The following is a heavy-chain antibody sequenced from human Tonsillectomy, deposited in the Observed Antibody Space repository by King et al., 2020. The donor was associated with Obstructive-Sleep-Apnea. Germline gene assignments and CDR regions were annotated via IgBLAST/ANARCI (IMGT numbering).Heavy chain of an antibody. CDR1: GGSLSRSSYY. CDR3: ARDGGYSYGFEY. Sequence: QLQESGPGLVKPSETLSLTCTVSGGSLSRSSYYWGWTRPPPGKGLEWIGSIHYSGNTYYNPSLKSRVTISVDTSKNQFFLKLSSVTAADTAVYYCARDGGYSYGFEYWGQGTLVTVSS. CDR2: IHYSGNT. J-gene: IGHJ4*02. V-gene: IGHV4-39*07. D-gene: IGHD5-18*01.